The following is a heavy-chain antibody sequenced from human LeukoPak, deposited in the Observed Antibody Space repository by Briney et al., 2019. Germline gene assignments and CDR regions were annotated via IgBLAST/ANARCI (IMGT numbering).Heavy chain of an antibody. D-gene: IGHD3-10*01. Sequence: PGGSLRLSCAASGFTFSSYAMSWVRQAPGKGLEWVSAISGSGGSTYYADSVKGRFTISRDNSKNTLYLQMNSLRAEDTAVYYCVTDITTVRGVIITIHAFDIWGQGTMVTVSS. CDR1: GFTFSSYA. J-gene: IGHJ3*02. CDR2: ISGSGGST. V-gene: IGHV3-23*01. CDR3: VTDITTVRGVIITIHAFDI.